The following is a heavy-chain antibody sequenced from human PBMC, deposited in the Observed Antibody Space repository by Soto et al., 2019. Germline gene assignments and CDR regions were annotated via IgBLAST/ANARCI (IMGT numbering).Heavy chain of an antibody. CDR1: GGTFSIYA. CDR3: APLVVTAMSTALDWFDP. J-gene: IGHJ5*02. CDR2: IIPIFGTA. Sequence: ASVKVSCKASGGTFSIYAISCVLQAPLQWLEWMGGIIPIFGTANYAQKFQGRVTITADESTSTAYMELSSLRSEDTAVYYCAPLVVTAMSTALDWFDPWGQGTLVTVSS. D-gene: IGHD2-21*02. V-gene: IGHV1-69*13.